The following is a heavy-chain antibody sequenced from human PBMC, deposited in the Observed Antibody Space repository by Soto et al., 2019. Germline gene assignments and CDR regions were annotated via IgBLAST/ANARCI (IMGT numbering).Heavy chain of an antibody. Sequence: PSETLSLTCTVSGGSISNYYWTWIRQPAGKGLEWIGRIYTSGSTNYNPSLESRVTMSVDTSKNQFSLKLSSVTAADTALYYCARQTTYSSSWYDYWGHGTLVTVS. CDR1: GGSISNYY. J-gene: IGHJ5*01. D-gene: IGHD6-13*01. CDR2: IYTSGST. CDR3: ARQTTYSSSWYDY. V-gene: IGHV4-4*07.